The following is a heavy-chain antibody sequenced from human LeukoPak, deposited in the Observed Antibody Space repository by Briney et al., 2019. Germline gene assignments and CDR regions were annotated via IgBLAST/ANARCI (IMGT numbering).Heavy chain of an antibody. CDR2: ISYDGSNR. CDR1: GFTFSGYA. J-gene: IGHJ4*02. CDR3: AIGLFEEQQPY. Sequence: GGSLRLSCAASGFTFSGYAIHWVRQAPGKGLEWVAVISYDGSNRYYADSVKGRFTISRDNAKNSLYLQMNSLRAEDTAVYYCAIGLFEEQQPYWGQGTLVTVSS. D-gene: IGHD6-13*01. V-gene: IGHV3-30-3*01.